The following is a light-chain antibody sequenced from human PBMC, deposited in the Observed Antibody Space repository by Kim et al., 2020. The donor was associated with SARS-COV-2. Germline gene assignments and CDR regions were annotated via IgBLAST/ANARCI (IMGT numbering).Light chain of an antibody. Sequence: ASVKLTGTLSSGHSSYAIEWHQQQPEKGPRYLMKLNSDGSHSKGDGIPDRFSGSSSGAERYLTISSLQSEDEADYYCQTWGTGSWVFGGGTQLTVL. CDR3: QTWGTGSWV. J-gene: IGLJ3*02. CDR2: LNSDGSH. V-gene: IGLV4-69*01. CDR1: SGHSSYA.